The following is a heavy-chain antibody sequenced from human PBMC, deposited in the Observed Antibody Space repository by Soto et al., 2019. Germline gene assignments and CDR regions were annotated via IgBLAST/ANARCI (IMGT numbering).Heavy chain of an antibody. Sequence: LRLSCVASGFTFISSFMGWVRQAPGKGLEWVANINQDGGGTYYVDSVEGRFTISRDNAKDSLYLQMNSLRGEDTAVYYCARYFRGSGRYFFDYWGQGTLVTVSS. J-gene: IGHJ4*02. V-gene: IGHV3-7*03. CDR1: GFTFISSF. D-gene: IGHD6-19*01. CDR2: INQDGGGT. CDR3: ARYFRGSGRYFFDY.